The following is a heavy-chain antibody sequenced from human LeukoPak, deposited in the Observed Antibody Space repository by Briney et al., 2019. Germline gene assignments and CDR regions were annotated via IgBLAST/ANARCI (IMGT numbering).Heavy chain of an antibody. V-gene: IGHV1-18*01. J-gene: IGHJ4*02. CDR2: ISAYNGNT. D-gene: IGHD5-24*01. CDR1: GYSFTSNV. Sequence: ASVKVSCKASGYSFTSNVISWVRQAPGQGLEWMGWISAYNGNTNYAQKLQGRVTMTTDTSTSTAYMELRSLRSDDTAVYYCARLYLPATRFDYWGQGTPVTVSS. CDR3: ARLYLPATRFDY.